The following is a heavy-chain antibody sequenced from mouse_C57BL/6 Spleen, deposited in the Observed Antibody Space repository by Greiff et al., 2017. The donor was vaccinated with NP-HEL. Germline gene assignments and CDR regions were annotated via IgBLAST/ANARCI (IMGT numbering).Heavy chain of an antibody. D-gene: IGHD1-1*02. CDR3: TISCTMGQRGFAY. V-gene: IGHV14-4*01. Sequence: VQLQQSGAELVRPGASVKLSCTASGFNIKDDYMHWVKQRPEQGLEWIGWIDPENGDTEYASKFQGKATITADTSSNTAYLQLSSLTSEDTAVYYCTISCTMGQRGFAYWGQGTLVTVSA. J-gene: IGHJ3*01. CDR1: GFNIKDDY. CDR2: IDPENGDT.